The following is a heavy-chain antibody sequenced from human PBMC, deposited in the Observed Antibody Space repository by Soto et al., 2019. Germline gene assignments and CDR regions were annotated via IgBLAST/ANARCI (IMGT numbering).Heavy chain of an antibody. Sequence: SETLSLTCTVSGVSISSYYWSWIRQPPGKGLEWIGYIYYSGSTNYNPSLKSRVTISVDTSKNQFSLKLSSVTAADTAVYYCARRRSNYLFDYWGQGTLVTVSS. CDR2: IYYSGST. D-gene: IGHD4-4*01. CDR1: GVSISSYY. CDR3: ARRRSNYLFDY. J-gene: IGHJ4*02. V-gene: IGHV4-59*08.